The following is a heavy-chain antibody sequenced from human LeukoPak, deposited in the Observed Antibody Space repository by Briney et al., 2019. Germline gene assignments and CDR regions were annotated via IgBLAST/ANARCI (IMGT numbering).Heavy chain of an antibody. CDR2: IIPIFGTA. V-gene: IGHV1-69*06. Sequence: SVKVSCKASGGTFSSYAISWVRQAPGQGLEWMGGIIPIFGTANYAQKFQGRVTITADKSTSTAYTELSSLRSEDTAVYYCASIAVAEIDAFDIWGQGTMVTVSS. D-gene: IGHD6-19*01. J-gene: IGHJ3*02. CDR3: ASIAVAEIDAFDI. CDR1: GGTFSSYA.